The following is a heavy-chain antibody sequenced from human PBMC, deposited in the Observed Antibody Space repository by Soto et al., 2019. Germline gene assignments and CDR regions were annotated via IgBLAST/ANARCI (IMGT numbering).Heavy chain of an antibody. CDR2: ISAYNGNT. V-gene: IGHV1-18*01. D-gene: IGHD2-15*01. CDR3: AIDRVVAATRGDY. CDR1: GYTFTSYG. J-gene: IGHJ4*02. Sequence: QVQLVQSGAEVKKPGASVKVSCKASGYTFTSYGISWVRQAPGQGLEWMGWISAYNGNTNYAQKLQGRVTRTTDTSTSTAYVELRSMRSDDTAEYYWAIDRVVAATRGDYWGQGPLVTVSS.